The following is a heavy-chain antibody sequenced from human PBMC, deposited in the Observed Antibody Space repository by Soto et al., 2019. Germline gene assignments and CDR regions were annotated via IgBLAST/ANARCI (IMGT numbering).Heavy chain of an antibody. CDR2: IYYSGST. CDR3: AREGYGDLNWFDP. J-gene: IGHJ5*02. Sequence: QVQLQESGPGLVKPSQTLSLTCTVSGGSISSGDYYWSWIHQTPGKGLEWIGNIYYSGSTYYNPSLKSRVTISVDTSKNQFSLKLSSVTAADTAVYYSAREGYGDLNWFDPWGQGTLVTVSS. V-gene: IGHV4-30-4*01. CDR1: GGSISSGDYY. D-gene: IGHD4-17*01.